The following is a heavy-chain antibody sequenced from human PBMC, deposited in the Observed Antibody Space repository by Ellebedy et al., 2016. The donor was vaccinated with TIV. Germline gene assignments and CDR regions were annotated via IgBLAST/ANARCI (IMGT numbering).Heavy chain of an antibody. CDR1: GFTFTYYA. V-gene: IGHV3-23*01. J-gene: IGHJ4*02. Sequence: GESLKISCAASGFTFTYYAMSWVRQAPGKGLEWVSTITASGGRTYYADSVKGRFTISRDDSKNTLYLQMNSLRAKDTAVYYCASPPGVVALWGQGTLVTVSS. CDR3: ASPPGVVAL. CDR2: ITASGGRT. D-gene: IGHD3-10*01.